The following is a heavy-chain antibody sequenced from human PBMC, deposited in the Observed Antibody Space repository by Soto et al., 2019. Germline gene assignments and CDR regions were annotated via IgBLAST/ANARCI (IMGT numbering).Heavy chain of an antibody. CDR1: GGSISSYC. CDR2: MYFGGSF. CDR3: ARSYYDSTGFAVDP. V-gene: IGHV4-59*08. D-gene: IGHD3-22*01. J-gene: IGHJ5*02. Sequence: SETLSLTCTVSGGSISSYCWSWIRQPPGKGLEWIGYMYFGGSFNYNPSLTSRATISVETSKNQFSMKLTSVTASDTAVYYCARSYYDSTGFAVDPWGQGTLVTVSS.